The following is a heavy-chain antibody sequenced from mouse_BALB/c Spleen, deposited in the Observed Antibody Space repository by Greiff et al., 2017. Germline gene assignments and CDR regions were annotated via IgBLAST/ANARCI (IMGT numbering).Heavy chain of an antibody. J-gene: IGHJ3*01. V-gene: IGHV5-17*02. CDR2: ISSGSSTI. D-gene: IGHD2-4*01. CDR3: ASYDYDGWFAY. CDR1: GFTFSSFG. Sequence: EVKLMESGGGLVQPGGSRKLSCAASGFTFSSFGMHWVRQAPEKGLEWVAYISSGSSTIYYADTVKGRFTISRDNPKNTLFLQMTSLRSEDTAMYYCASYDYDGWFAYWGQGTLVTVSA.